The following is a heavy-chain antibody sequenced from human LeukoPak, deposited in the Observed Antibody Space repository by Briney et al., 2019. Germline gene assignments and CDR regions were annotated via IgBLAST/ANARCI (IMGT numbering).Heavy chain of an antibody. D-gene: IGHD7-27*01. J-gene: IGHJ4*02. CDR1: GFSFSTYS. CDR3: GTGDPRFDY. CDR2: ISSGSSAI. Sequence: PGGSLRLSCAASGFSFSTYSMNWVRQAPGKGLQRVSYISSGSSAIYYTDSVKGRFTITRDDAKNSVYLQMSSLRTEDTAVYYCGTGDPRFDYWGQGILVTVSS. V-gene: IGHV3-48*01.